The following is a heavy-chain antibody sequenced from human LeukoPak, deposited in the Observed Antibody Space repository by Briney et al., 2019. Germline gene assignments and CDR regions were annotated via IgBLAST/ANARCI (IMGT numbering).Heavy chain of an antibody. Sequence: PGGSLRLSCAASGFAFSTYSMIWIRQAPGKGLEWVSGIYGSGHGNTFYADSVKGRFVISRDDSNNILFLQMDSLRAEDTTVYYCGKDINPGGIWDIDYWGQGTLVTVSS. J-gene: IGHJ4*02. CDR1: GFAFSTYS. CDR3: GKDINPGGIWDIDY. D-gene: IGHD1-1*01. CDR2: IYGSGHGNT. V-gene: IGHV3-23*01.